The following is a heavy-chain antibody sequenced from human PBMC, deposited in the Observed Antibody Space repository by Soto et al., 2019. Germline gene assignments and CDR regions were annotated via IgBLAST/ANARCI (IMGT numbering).Heavy chain of an antibody. CDR2: IYYSGST. CDR3: ATSLSQLRYFDY. D-gene: IGHD3-9*01. CDR1: GGSISSGGYY. V-gene: IGHV4-31*03. J-gene: IGHJ4*02. Sequence: PSETLSLTGTVSGGSISSGGYYWSWIRQHPGKGLEWIGYIYYSGSTYYNPSLKSRVTISVDTSKNQFSLKLSSVTAADTAVYYCATSLSQLRYFDYWGQGTLVTVSS.